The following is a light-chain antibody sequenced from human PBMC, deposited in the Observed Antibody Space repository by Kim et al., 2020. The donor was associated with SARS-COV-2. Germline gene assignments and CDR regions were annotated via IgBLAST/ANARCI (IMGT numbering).Light chain of an antibody. Sequence: DIQMTQSPSSLSASVGDRVTITCQASQDISNYLNWYQQKPGKAPKLLIYDASNLETGVPSRFSGSGSGTDFTFTISSLQPEDIATYYCQQYDLFGQGTRLEI. CDR1: QDISNY. CDR2: DAS. CDR3: QQYDL. V-gene: IGKV1-33*01. J-gene: IGKJ5*01.